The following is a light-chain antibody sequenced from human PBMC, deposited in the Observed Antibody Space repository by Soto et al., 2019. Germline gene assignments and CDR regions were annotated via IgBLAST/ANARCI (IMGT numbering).Light chain of an antibody. V-gene: IGKV3-15*01. Sequence: EIVMTQSPATLSVSPGERATLSCRASQSVSNNLAWYQQKPGQAPRLLIYGASTRATGIPARFTGSGSGTEFTLTISSLQSEDFAVYYCQQYYNYLLTFGGGTKVDIK. CDR2: GAS. CDR1: QSVSNN. J-gene: IGKJ4*01. CDR3: QQYYNYLLT.